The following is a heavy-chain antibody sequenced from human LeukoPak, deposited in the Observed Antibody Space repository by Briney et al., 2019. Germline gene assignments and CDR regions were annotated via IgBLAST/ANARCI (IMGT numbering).Heavy chain of an antibody. CDR1: GFNFVAYW. D-gene: IGHD3-22*01. Sequence: GGSLRLSCTTSGFNFVAYWMGWVRQAPGKGLEWVSSISSSSSYIYYADSVKGRFTISRDNAKNSLYLQMNSLRAEDTAVYYCARDGPGYYDSSGYPIWGQGTMVTVSS. CDR3: ARDGPGYYDSSGYPI. CDR2: ISSSSSYI. J-gene: IGHJ3*02. V-gene: IGHV3-21*01.